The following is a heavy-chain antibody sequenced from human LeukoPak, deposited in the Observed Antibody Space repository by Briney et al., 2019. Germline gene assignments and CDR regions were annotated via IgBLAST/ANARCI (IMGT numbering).Heavy chain of an antibody. J-gene: IGHJ4*02. CDR1: GVTFDDYA. D-gene: IGHD6-13*01. CDR2: ISWNSGII. Sequence: GRSLRLSCAASGVTFDDYAMHWVRQPPGKGLEWVSGISWNSGIIVYVDSVEGRFTISRDNAKNSLYLQMNSVRADDTALYYCAKASRGGSVPYYFDSWGEGTLVTVSS. V-gene: IGHV3-9*01. CDR3: AKASRGGSVPYYFDS.